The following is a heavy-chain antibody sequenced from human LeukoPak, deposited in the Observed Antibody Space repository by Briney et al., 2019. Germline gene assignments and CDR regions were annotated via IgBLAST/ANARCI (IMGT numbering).Heavy chain of an antibody. CDR1: GFTVSNNY. D-gene: IGHD3-10*01. CDR3: AREVWFEESS. V-gene: IGHV3-66*01. CDR2: IYSGGST. Sequence: GGSQRLSCAASGFTVSNNYMSWARQAPGKGLEWVSVIYSGGSTYYADSVKGRFTISRDNSKNTLYLQMNSLRAEDTAVYYCAREVWFEESSWGQGTLVTVSS. J-gene: IGHJ5*02.